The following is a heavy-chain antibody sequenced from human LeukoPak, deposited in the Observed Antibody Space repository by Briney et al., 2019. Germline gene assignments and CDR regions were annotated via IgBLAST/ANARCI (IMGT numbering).Heavy chain of an antibody. CDR2: IYYSGST. CDR3: ARVPLGYSSGWYRNYYFDY. Sequence: SETLSLTCTVSGGSISSSSYYWGWIRQPPGKGLEWIGSIYYSGSTYYNPSLKSRVTISVDTSKNQFSLKLSSVTAADTAVYYCARVPLGYSSGWYRNYYFDYWGQGTLVTVSS. CDR1: GGSISSSSYY. D-gene: IGHD6-19*01. J-gene: IGHJ4*02. V-gene: IGHV4-39*01.